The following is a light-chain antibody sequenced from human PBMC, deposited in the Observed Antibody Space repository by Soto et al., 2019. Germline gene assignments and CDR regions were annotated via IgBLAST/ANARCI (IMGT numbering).Light chain of an antibody. CDR3: CSHAANYVL. Sequence: QSALTQPRSVSGSPGQSVTISCTGTSSDVGGHNYVSWYQQHPGKAPKLMIYDVTQRPSGVPDRFSGSKSGNTASLTISGLQAEDEADYYCCSHAANYVLFGGGTKLTV. V-gene: IGLV2-11*01. CDR1: SSDVGGHNY. CDR2: DVT. J-gene: IGLJ2*01.